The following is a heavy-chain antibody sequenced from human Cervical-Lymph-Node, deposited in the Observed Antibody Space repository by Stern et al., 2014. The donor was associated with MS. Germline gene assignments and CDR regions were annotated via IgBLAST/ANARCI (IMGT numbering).Heavy chain of an antibody. Sequence: QVTLKESGPTLLKPTQTLTLTCTFSGISLSTIGVAVGWILQPPGTALAWLALTYWDDDKRDNPSLKSRLTITKDTSKNQVVLTMDNMDPVDTATYYGAHSYYDMLTGYHGFDYWGQGTLVTVSS. CDR1: GISLSTIGVA. D-gene: IGHD3-9*01. CDR2: TYWDDDK. CDR3: AHSYYDMLTGYHGFDY. J-gene: IGHJ4*02. V-gene: IGHV2-5*02.